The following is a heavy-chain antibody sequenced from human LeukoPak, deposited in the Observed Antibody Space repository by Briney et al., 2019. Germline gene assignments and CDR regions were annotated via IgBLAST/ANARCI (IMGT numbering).Heavy chain of an antibody. CDR1: GGSISSGGYS. V-gene: IGHV4-30-2*01. D-gene: IGHD4-23*01. J-gene: IGHJ4*02. CDR3: AREADHGGYDY. CDR2: IYHSGST. Sequence: SETLSLTCAVSGGSISSGGYSWSWIRQPPGKGLEWIGYIYHSGSTYYNPSLKSRVTISVDTSKNQFSLKLSSVTAADTAVYYCAREADHGGYDYWGQGTLVTVSS.